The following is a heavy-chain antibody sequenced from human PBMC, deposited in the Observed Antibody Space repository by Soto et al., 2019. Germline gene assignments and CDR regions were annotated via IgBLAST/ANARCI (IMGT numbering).Heavy chain of an antibody. CDR3: ARVSYSSSWYYFDY. J-gene: IGHJ4*02. CDR2: IYYSGST. CDR1: GGSISSYY. Sequence: SETLSLTCTVSGGSISSYYWSWIRQPPGKGLEWIGYIYYSGSTNYNPSLKSRVTISVDTSKNQFSLKLSSVTAADTAVYYCARVSYSSSWYYFDYWGQGTLVTVSS. V-gene: IGHV4-59*01. D-gene: IGHD6-13*01.